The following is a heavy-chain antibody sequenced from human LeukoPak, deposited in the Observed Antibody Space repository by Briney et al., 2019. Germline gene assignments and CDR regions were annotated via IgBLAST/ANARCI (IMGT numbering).Heavy chain of an antibody. CDR3: ARHLLWFGELSGGFDY. D-gene: IGHD3-10*01. CDR2: ISSSGGST. Sequence: PGGTLRLSCAASRFTFSSYGMSWVRQAPGEGLEWVSGISSSGGSTYYADSVKGRFTISRDNSRNTLYLQMNSLRAEDTAVYYCARHLLWFGELSGGFDYWGQGTLVTVSS. J-gene: IGHJ4*02. CDR1: RFTFSSYG. V-gene: IGHV3-23*01.